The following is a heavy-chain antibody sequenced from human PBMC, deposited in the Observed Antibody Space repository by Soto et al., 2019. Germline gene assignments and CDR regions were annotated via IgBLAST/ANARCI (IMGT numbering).Heavy chain of an antibody. J-gene: IGHJ4*02. CDR2: ISGSGGST. D-gene: IGHD3-3*02. CDR1: GFTFSSYA. V-gene: IGHV3-23*01. Sequence: EVQLLESGGGLVQPGGSLRLSCAASGFTFSSYAMSWVRQAPGKGLEWVSAISGSGGSTYYADSVTGLFTITRDNSNNTRSLQMPSLLAEDKAVYSWAEGHPGPLADAIDFWCQGSLVTVSS. CDR3: AEGHPGPLADAIDF.